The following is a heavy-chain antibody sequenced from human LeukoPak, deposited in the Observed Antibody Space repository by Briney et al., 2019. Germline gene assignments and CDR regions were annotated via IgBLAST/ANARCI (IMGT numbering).Heavy chain of an antibody. Sequence: SGGSLRLSCGACGFSFRSYAMNWDPRAPAKGVLRVSSISGRGDSTFYRDSEERRVTIERDNSKHTLYLQKNSLRDDHTAVYYCTRSFRGYDFYYFDYWGQGILVTVSS. CDR1: GFSFRSYA. CDR3: TRSFRGYDFYYFDY. V-gene: IGHV3-23*02. D-gene: IGHD5-12*01. J-gene: IGHJ4*02. CDR2: ISGRGDST.